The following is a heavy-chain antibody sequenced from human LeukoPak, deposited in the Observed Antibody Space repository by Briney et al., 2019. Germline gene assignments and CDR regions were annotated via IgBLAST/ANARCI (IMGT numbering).Heavy chain of an antibody. D-gene: IGHD3-10*01. V-gene: IGHV3-9*01. CDR3: TRLPRKYYYGSGSYSDS. J-gene: IGHJ4*02. CDR2: ISWNSGSI. CDR1: GFTFEDYA. Sequence: GRSLRLSCAASGFTFEDYAMNWVRQVPGKGLEWVSRISWNSGSIGYAASVKGRFSISRDNAKYSLFLQMNSLRLEDTALYYCTRLPRKYYYGSGSYSDSWGQGTLVIVSS.